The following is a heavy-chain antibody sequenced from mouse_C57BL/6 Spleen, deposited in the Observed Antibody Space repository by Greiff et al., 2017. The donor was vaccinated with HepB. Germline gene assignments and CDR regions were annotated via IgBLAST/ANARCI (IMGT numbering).Heavy chain of an antibody. J-gene: IGHJ3*01. V-gene: IGHV3-6*01. CDR2: ISYDGSN. CDR1: GYSITSGYY. Sequence: EVQLVESGPGLVKPSQSLSLTCSVTGYSITSGYYWNWIRQFPGNKLEWMGYISYDGSNNYNPSLKNRISITRDTSKNQFFLKLNSVTTEDTATYYCARGFLYWGQGTLVTVSA. CDR3: ARGFLY.